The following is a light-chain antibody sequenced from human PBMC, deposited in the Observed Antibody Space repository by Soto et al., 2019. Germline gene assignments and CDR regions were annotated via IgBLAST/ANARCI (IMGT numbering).Light chain of an antibody. CDR1: SSDVGAYNY. Sequence: SALTQPASVSGSPGQSITISCTGTSSDVGAYNYVSWYQQHPGKAPKLMIYEVSNRPSGVSNRFSGSKSGNTASLTISGLQAEDEADYYCSSYTSSSTVFGGGTKLTVL. J-gene: IGLJ3*02. V-gene: IGLV2-14*01. CDR3: SSYTSSSTV. CDR2: EVS.